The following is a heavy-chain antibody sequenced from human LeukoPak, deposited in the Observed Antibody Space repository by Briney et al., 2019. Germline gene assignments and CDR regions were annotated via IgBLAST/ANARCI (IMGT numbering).Heavy chain of an antibody. CDR2: IYYSGST. Sequence: SETLSLTCTVSGGSISSSSYYWGWLRQPPGKGLEWIGSIYYSGSTYYNPSLKSRVTVSVDTSKNQFSLKLSSVTAADTAVYYCASGRSRITIFGVISLFDYWGQGTLVTVSS. CDR3: ASGRSRITIFGVISLFDY. CDR1: GGSISSSSYY. V-gene: IGHV4-39*07. D-gene: IGHD3-3*01. J-gene: IGHJ4*02.